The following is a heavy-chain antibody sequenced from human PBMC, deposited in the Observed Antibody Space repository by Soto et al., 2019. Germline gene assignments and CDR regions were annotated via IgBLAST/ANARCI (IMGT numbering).Heavy chain of an antibody. CDR3: ARVHYYDTSGPLL. J-gene: IGHJ4*02. Sequence: HPGGSLRLSCTASGFSLSTYAMHWVRQSPGKGLEWLATISYDSFDKYYADSVKGRFSILRYNPNNTLFLQMSGLRAEDTAVYFCARVHYYDTSGPLLWGQGTQVTVSS. CDR1: GFSLSTYA. CDR2: ISYDSFDK. D-gene: IGHD3-22*01. V-gene: IGHV3-30-3*01.